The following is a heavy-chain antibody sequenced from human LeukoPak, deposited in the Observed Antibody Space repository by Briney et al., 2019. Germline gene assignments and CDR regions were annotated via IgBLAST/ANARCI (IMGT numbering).Heavy chain of an antibody. V-gene: IGHV3-74*01. D-gene: IGHD5-24*01. Sequence: LAGGSLRLSCAASGFTFSNYWMHWVHHAPGKGLVWVSHINSDGSTASYADSVKGRFTISRDNAKNTLYLQMDSLRAEDTAVYYCARDGDGDRDLDYWGQGTLVTVSS. CDR3: ARDGDGDRDLDY. CDR2: INSDGSTA. CDR1: GFTFSNYW. J-gene: IGHJ4*02.